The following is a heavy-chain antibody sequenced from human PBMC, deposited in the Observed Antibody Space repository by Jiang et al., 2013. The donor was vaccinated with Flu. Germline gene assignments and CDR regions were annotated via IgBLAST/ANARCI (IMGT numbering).Heavy chain of an antibody. CDR3: ARGVVVAATIHFDY. J-gene: IGHJ4*02. D-gene: IGHD2-15*01. CDR1: GGSISSGGYY. Sequence: SGSGLVKPSQTLSLTCTVSGGSISSGGYYWSWIRQHPGKGLEWIGYIYYSGSTYYNPSLKSRVTISVDTSKNQFSLKLSSVTAADTAVYYCARGVVVAATIHFDYWGQGTLVTVSS. CDR2: IYYSGST. V-gene: IGHV4-31*03.